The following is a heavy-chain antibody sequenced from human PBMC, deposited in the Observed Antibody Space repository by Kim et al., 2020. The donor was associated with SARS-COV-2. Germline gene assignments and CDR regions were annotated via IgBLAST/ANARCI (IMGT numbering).Heavy chain of an antibody. D-gene: IGHD3-16*02. CDR2: ISSSSSYT. J-gene: IGHJ3*02. Sequence: GGSLRLSCAASGFTFSDYYMSWIRQAPGKGLEWVSYISSSSSYTNYADSVKGRFTISRDNAKNSLYLQMNSLRAEDTAVYYCARAKTLYTFGGVIVYPRAYESDAFDIWGQGTMVTVSS. V-gene: IGHV3-11*06. CDR3: ARAKTLYTFGGVIVYPRAYESDAFDI. CDR1: GFTFSDYY.